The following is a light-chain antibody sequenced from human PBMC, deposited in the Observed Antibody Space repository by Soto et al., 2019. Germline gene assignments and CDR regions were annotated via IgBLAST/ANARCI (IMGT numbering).Light chain of an antibody. J-gene: IGKJ1*01. Sequence: DIQMTQSPSTLSASVGDRVTITCRASQSISSWLAWYQQKPGKAPKLLIYDASSLESGVPSRFSGSGSGTKFTLTFSSLLPDDFATYYCQQYNSYSGTFGQGTKVDIK. V-gene: IGKV1-5*01. CDR2: DAS. CDR3: QQYNSYSGT. CDR1: QSISSW.